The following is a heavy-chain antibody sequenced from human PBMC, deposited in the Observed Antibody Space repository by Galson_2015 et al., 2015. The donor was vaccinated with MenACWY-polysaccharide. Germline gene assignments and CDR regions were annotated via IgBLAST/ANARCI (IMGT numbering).Heavy chain of an antibody. CDR3: ARGGRAVSNRNWFDP. CDR1: GDSITSGGYF. V-gene: IGHV4-31*03. J-gene: IGHJ5*02. Sequence: TLSLTCTVSGDSITSGGYFWSWIRQHPGKGLVWIASISYDGGTYYNPSLKSRVTISVDTPSNQFSLKLHSVTAADTAVYYCARGGRAVSNRNWFDPWGQGTLVTVSS. D-gene: IGHD3-16*01. CDR2: ISYDGGT.